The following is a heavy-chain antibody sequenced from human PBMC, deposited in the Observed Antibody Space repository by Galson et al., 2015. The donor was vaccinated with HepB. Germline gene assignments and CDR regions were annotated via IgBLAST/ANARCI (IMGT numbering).Heavy chain of an antibody. J-gene: IGHJ4*02. D-gene: IGHD3-3*01. Sequence: SLRLSCAASGFTFSSYSMNWVRQAPGKGLEWVSSISSSSSYIYYADSVKGRFTISRDNAKNSLYLQMNSLRAEDTAVYYCARRITIFGDAESDWWGQGTLVTVSS. CDR3: ARRITIFGDAESDW. CDR1: GFTFSSYS. V-gene: IGHV3-21*01. CDR2: ISSSSSYI.